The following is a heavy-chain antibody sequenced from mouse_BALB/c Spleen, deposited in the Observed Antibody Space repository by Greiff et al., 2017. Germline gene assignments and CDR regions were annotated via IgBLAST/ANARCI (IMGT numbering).Heavy chain of an antibody. J-gene: IGHJ1*01. CDR3: ARERELLRYFDV. CDR2: ISSGGST. CDR1: GFTFSSYA. Sequence: DVKLVESGGGLVKPGGSLKLSCAASGFTFSSYAMSWVRQTPEKRLEWVASISSGGSTYYPDSVKGRFTISRDNARNILYLQMSSLRSEDTAMYYCARERELLRYFDVWGAGTTVTVSS. V-gene: IGHV5-6-5*01. D-gene: IGHD1-1*01.